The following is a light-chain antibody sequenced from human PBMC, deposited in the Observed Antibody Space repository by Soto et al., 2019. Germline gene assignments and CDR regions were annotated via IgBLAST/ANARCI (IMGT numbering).Light chain of an antibody. Sequence: QSALTQPASVSGSPGQSITISCTGTSSDIGSFNLVSWYQHHPGKAPKLMIYEGTKRPSGVSNRFSGSKSGNTASLTISGLQAEDEADYSCCSYATTSTYVFGTGTKVTVL. V-gene: IGLV2-23*01. CDR1: SSDIGSFNL. J-gene: IGLJ1*01. CDR3: CSYATTSTYV. CDR2: EGT.